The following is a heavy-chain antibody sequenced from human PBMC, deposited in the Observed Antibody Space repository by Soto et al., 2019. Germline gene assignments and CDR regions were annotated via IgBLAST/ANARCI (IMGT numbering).Heavy chain of an antibody. CDR3: ARHPTFSGWEYYFDY. J-gene: IGHJ4*02. CDR2: VYYSGST. V-gene: IGHV4-39*01. CDR1: GDSVSSSNYY. Sequence: QLQLQESGPGLVKHSETLSLTCTVSGDSVSSSNYYWGWIRQPPGKGLEWIGSVYYSGSTYYNPSLKSRVTMSVDTSKNQFSLKLSSVTAADAAVYYCARHPTFSGWEYYFDYWGQGTPVTVSS. D-gene: IGHD6-19*01.